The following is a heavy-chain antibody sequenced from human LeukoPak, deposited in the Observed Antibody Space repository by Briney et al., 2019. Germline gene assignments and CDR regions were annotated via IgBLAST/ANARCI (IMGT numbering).Heavy chain of an antibody. CDR2: ISYDGSNN. V-gene: IGHV3-30*03. Sequence: GGSLRLSYAASGFTFSSYGMHWVRQAPGKGLEWVAFISYDGSNNFYEDSVKGRFTISRDNSKNTLYLQMSSLRAEDTAVYYVRTSTGGFWGQGTLVTVSS. CDR1: GFTFSSYG. J-gene: IGHJ4*02. D-gene: IGHD5-12*01. CDR3: RTSTGGF.